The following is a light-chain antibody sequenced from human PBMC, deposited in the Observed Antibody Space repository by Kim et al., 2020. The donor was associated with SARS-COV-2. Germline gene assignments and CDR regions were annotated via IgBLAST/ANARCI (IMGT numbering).Light chain of an antibody. Sequence: LSPGERATLSCRASQSGSSDYSAWYQQKPGQAPRLLIYGASSRATGIPDRFSGSGSGTDFTLTISRLEPEDFAVYYCQQYSSSLYTFGQGTKLEI. CDR2: GAS. J-gene: IGKJ2*01. V-gene: IGKV3-20*01. CDR3: QQYSSSLYT. CDR1: QSGSSDY.